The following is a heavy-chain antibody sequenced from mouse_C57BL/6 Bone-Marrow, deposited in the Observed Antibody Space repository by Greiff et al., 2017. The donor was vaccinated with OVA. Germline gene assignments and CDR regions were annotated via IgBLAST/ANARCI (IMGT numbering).Heavy chain of an antibody. CDR3: ARPHYYGSSSLDY. D-gene: IGHD1-1*01. J-gene: IGHJ2*01. CDR2: IYPGSGST. CDR1: GYTFTSYW. V-gene: IGHV1-55*01. Sequence: QVQLQQPGAELVKPGASVKMSCKASGYTFTSYWITWVKQRPGQGLEWIGDIYPGSGSTNYTEKFKSKATLTVDTSSSTAYMQLSSLTSEDSAVYYCARPHYYGSSSLDYWGQGTTLTVSS.